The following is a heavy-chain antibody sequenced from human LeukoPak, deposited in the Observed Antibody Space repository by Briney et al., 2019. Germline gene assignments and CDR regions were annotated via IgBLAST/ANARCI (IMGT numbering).Heavy chain of an antibody. D-gene: IGHD5-18*01. V-gene: IGHV3-33*06. J-gene: IGHJ6*03. CDR2: IWYDGSNK. Sequence: GGSLRLSCAASGFTFSSYGTHWVRQAPGKGLEWVAVIWYDGSNKYYADSVKGRFTISRDNSKNTLYLQMNSLRAEDTAVYYCAKESGYSYGPYYYYYMDVWGKGTTVTVSS. CDR3: AKESGYSYGPYYYYYMDV. CDR1: GFTFSSYG.